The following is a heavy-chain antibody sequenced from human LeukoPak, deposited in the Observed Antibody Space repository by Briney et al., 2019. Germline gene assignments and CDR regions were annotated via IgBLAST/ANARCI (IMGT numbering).Heavy chain of an antibody. Sequence: PGGSLRLSCAASGFTFSSYWMHWVRQAPGKGLVWVSRINSDGSSTSYADSVKGRFTISRDNAKNTLYLQMNSLRAEDTAVYYCARDGDCSGGSCYSDGSYYYGMDVWGQGTTVTVSS. J-gene: IGHJ6*02. V-gene: IGHV3-74*01. D-gene: IGHD2-15*01. CDR2: INSDGSST. CDR1: GFTFSSYW. CDR3: ARDGDCSGGSCYSDGSYYYGMDV.